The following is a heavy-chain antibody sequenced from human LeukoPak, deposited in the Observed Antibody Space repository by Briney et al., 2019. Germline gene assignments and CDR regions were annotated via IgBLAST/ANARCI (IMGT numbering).Heavy chain of an antibody. CDR3: ARSRAMDYDY. D-gene: IGHD5-18*01. Sequence: SETLSLTCAVYGGSLSGYYWSWIRQPPGKGLEWIGEINHSGTTNYNPSLKSRVTISVDTSKNQFSLKLSSVTAADTAVYYCARSRAMDYDYWGQGTLVTVSS. J-gene: IGHJ4*02. CDR2: INHSGTT. V-gene: IGHV4-34*01. CDR1: GGSLSGYY.